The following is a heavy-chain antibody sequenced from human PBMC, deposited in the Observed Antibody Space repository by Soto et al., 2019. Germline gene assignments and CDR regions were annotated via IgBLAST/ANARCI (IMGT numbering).Heavy chain of an antibody. CDR3: AREVQVHTPAFVY. D-gene: IGHD3-10*01. CDR2: ISPMFGAA. CDR1: GGTFNTYA. J-gene: IGHJ4*02. V-gene: IGHV1-69*19. Sequence: QVQLVQSGAEMKKPGSSVKVSCQSSGGTFNTYAMNWVRQAPGQGPEWLGDISPMFGAANYAPKFQGRVTITADEYTGTSYMQLRSFTSEDTALYFCAREVQVHTPAFVYWGQGTLVTVS.